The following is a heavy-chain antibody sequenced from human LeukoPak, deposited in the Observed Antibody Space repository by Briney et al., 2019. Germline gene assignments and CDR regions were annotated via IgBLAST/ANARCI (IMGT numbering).Heavy chain of an antibody. D-gene: IGHD3-10*01. CDR3: ARAITMVRGVMPWFDP. Sequence: GESLKISCKGSGYSFTSYWIGWVRQMPGKGLEWMGIIYPGDSDTRYSPSFQGQVTISADKSISTAYLQWSSLKASDTAMYYCARAITMVRGVMPWFDPWGQGTLVTVSS. J-gene: IGHJ5*02. CDR1: GYSFTSYW. V-gene: IGHV5-51*01. CDR2: IYPGDSDT.